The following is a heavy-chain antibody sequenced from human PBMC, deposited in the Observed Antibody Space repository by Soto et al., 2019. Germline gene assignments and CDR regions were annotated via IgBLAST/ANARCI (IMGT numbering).Heavy chain of an antibody. CDR3: ASSTNGYCDRH. CDR1: GYTFTSYD. V-gene: IGHV1-8*01. D-gene: IGHD2-8*01. J-gene: IGHJ4*02. CDR2: MNTNSGNT. Sequence: QVQPVQSGAEVKKPGASVKVSCKASGYTFTSYDINWVRQATGQGLEWTGWMNTNSGNTGSAQKFQGCVTMTRNTPISTTYIELTRLRSEDTPVYSSASSTNGYCDRHWGKGTLVTVSS.